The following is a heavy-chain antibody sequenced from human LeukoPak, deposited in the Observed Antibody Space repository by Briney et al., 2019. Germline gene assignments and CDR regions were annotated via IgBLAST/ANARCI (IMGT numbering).Heavy chain of an antibody. V-gene: IGHV4-38-2*02. CDR3: ARDWSGPYYFDH. D-gene: IGHD3-3*01. CDR1: GYSISSGYY. Sequence: PSETLSLTCTVSGYSISSGYYWGWIRQPPEKGLEWIGYIYHSGSTYYNPSLKSRVTISVDTSKSQFSLKLTSVTAADTAVYYCARDWSGPYYFDHWGQGILVTVSS. J-gene: IGHJ4*01. CDR2: IYHSGST.